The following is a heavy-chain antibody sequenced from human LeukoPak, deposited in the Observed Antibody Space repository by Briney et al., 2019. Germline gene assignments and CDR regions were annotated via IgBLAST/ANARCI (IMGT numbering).Heavy chain of an antibody. D-gene: IGHD3-9*01. CDR2: INPSGGST. CDR3: ARYVIGEAAYDILTGYPQPPYDAFDI. Sequence: GASVKVSCKASGYTFTSYYMHWVRQAPGQGLEWMGIINPSGGSTSYAQKFQGRVTMTRDMSTSTVYMELSSLRSEDTAVYYCARYVIGEAAYDILTGYPQPPYDAFDIWGQGTMVTVSS. V-gene: IGHV1-46*01. CDR1: GYTFTSYY. J-gene: IGHJ3*02.